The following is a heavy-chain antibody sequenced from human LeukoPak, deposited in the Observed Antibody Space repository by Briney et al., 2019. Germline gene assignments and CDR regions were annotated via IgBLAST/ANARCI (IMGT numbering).Heavy chain of an antibody. Sequence: PGGSLRLSCAASGFTFRNYGFHWVRQAPGKRLEWVAFIWYDGSNEYYADSVKGRFTISRDNSKNTVYLQMNSLGSDGTGVFFCGEDLECGGSCFWGQRTRVTVSS. D-gene: IGHD2-15*01. J-gene: IGHJ4*02. CDR2: IWYDGSNE. CDR1: GFTFRNYG. V-gene: IGHV3-30*02. CDR3: GEDLECGGSCF.